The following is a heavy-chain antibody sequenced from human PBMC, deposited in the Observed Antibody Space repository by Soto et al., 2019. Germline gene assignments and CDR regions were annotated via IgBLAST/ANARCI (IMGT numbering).Heavy chain of an antibody. J-gene: IGHJ4*02. D-gene: IGHD3-10*01. V-gene: IGHV3-21*01. CDR2: ISSSSSYI. CDR1: GFTFNTYS. Sequence: GGSLRLSCAASGFTFNTYSMNWVRQAPGKGLEWVSSISSSSSYIYYTDSVKGRFTISRDNAKNSLYLQMNSLRAEDTAVYYCASLSRFALDYWGQGTLVIVSS. CDR3: ASLSRFALDY.